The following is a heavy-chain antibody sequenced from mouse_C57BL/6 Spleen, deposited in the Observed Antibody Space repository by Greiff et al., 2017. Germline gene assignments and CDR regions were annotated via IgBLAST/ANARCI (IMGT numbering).Heavy chain of an antibody. CDR2: IYPRDGST. Sequence: VQGVESGPELVKPGASVKLSCKASGYTFTSYDINWVKQRPGQGLEWIGWIYPRDGSTKYNEKFKGKATLTVDTSSSTAYMELHSLTSEDSAVYFCARRLGRDYYAMDYWGQGTSVTVSS. V-gene: IGHV1-85*01. CDR3: ARRLGRDYYAMDY. D-gene: IGHD4-1*01. J-gene: IGHJ4*01. CDR1: GYTFTSYD.